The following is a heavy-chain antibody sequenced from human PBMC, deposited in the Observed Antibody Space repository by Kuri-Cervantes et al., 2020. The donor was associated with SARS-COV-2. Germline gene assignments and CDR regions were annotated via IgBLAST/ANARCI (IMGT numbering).Heavy chain of an antibody. CDR2: ISGSGGST. CDR3: AKALPGVTIFGVVIMSEGENYYYGMDV. D-gene: IGHD3-3*01. V-gene: IGHV3-23*01. J-gene: IGHJ6*02. Sequence: GGSLRLSCAASGLTFSSYSMNWVRQAPGKGLEWVSAISGSGGSTYYADSVKGRFTISRDNSKNTLYLQMNSLRAEDTAVYYCAKALPGVTIFGVVIMSEGENYYYGMDVWGQGTTVTVSS. CDR1: GLTFSSYS.